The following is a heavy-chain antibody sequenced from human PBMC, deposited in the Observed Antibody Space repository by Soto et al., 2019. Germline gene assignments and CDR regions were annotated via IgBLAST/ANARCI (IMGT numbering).Heavy chain of an antibody. CDR3: AKDPRYSDFWSAYYFGDY. J-gene: IGHJ4*02. CDR2: ISGSGDST. Sequence: EVQLLESGGGSVQPGGSLRLSCAASGFTFSGYAMSWVRQAPGKGLEWVSAISGSGDSTYYADSVKGRFTISRDNSKNTLYLQMNSLRAEDTAVYYCAKDPRYSDFWSAYYFGDYWGQGTLVTVSS. CDR1: GFTFSGYA. V-gene: IGHV3-23*01. D-gene: IGHD3-3*01.